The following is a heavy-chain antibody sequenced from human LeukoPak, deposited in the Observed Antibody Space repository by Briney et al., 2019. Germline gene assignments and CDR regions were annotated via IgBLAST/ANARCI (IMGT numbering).Heavy chain of an antibody. CDR1: GYTFTSNG. CDR2: INPSGGST. V-gene: IGHV1-46*01. CDR3: ARGPPHTIFGVAQDWFDP. Sequence: VASVKVSCKASGYTFTSNGISWVRQAPGQGLEWMGIINPSGGSTSYAQKFQGRVTMTRDMSTSTVYMELSSLRSEDTAVYYCARGPPHTIFGVAQDWFDPWGQGTLVTVSS. D-gene: IGHD3-3*01. J-gene: IGHJ5*02.